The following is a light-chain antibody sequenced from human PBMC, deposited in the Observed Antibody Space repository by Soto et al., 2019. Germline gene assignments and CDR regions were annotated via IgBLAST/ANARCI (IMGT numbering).Light chain of an antibody. CDR1: QSVSRRY. Sequence: EIVLTQSPGTLSLSPGERATLSCRASQSVSRRYLAWYQKKPGQVPRLLIHDASSRATGIPDRFSGSGSGTDFTLTVSRLEPEDFAVYYCHQYGSSPVTFGQGTKVEIK. J-gene: IGKJ2*01. CDR3: HQYGSSPVT. V-gene: IGKV3-20*01. CDR2: DAS.